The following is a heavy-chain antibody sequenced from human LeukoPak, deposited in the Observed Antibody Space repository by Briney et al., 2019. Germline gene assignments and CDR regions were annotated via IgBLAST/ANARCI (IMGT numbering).Heavy chain of an antibody. V-gene: IGHV3-21*01. CDR2: ISSSSSSYI. J-gene: IGHJ6*02. D-gene: IGHD2-2*02. CDR3: ARQVVPAAIRYYYGMDV. CDR1: GFTFSSYS. Sequence: GALRLSCAASGFTFSSYSMNWVRQAPGKGLEWVSSISSSSSSYIYYADSVKGRFTISRDNAKNSLYLQMNSLRAEDTAVYYCARQVVPAAIRYYYGMDVWGQGTTVTVSS.